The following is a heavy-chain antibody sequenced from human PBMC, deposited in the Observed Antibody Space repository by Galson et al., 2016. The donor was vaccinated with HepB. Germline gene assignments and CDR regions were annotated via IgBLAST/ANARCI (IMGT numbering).Heavy chain of an antibody. V-gene: IGHV4-34*01. CDR1: RGSFSGYY. J-gene: IGHJ4*02. Sequence: SETLSLTCAVYRGSFSGYYWTWIRQPPGKGLEWIGEINPSGSPNYNPSLKSRVAISVDTSKKQLSLKLSSVTAADTAVYYCVLGMGGTEFWGQGSLVTVSS. D-gene: IGHD1-26*01. CDR2: INPSGSP. CDR3: VLGMGGTEF.